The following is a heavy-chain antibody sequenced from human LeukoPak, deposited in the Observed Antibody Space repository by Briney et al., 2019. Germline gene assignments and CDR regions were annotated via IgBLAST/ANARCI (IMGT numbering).Heavy chain of an antibody. V-gene: IGHV3-11*03. CDR1: GFTFSTYW. CDR2: ISSSSSST. CDR3: ARPYSSGWYGGFDL. D-gene: IGHD6-19*01. J-gene: IGHJ2*01. Sequence: GGSLRLSCAASGFTFSTYWMSWVRQAPGKGLEWVSYISSSSSSTKNADSVKGRFTISRDNAKNSLYLQMNSLRAEDTAVYYCARPYSSGWYGGFDLWGRGTLVTVSS.